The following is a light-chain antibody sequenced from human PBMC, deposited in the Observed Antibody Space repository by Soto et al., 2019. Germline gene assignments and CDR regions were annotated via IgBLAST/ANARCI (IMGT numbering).Light chain of an antibody. V-gene: IGLV2-18*02. CDR1: SSDVGSYNR. CDR3: SSYTSSSTYV. CDR2: EFS. Sequence: QSALTQPPSVSGSPGQSVAISCTGTSSDVGSYNRVSWYQQPPGTAPKVMIYEFSNRPSGVPDRFSGSKSGNTASLTISGLQSEDEADYYCSSYTSSSTYVFGTGTKLTVL. J-gene: IGLJ1*01.